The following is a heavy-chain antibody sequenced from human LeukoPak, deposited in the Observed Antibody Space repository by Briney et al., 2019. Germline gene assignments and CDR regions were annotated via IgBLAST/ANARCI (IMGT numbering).Heavy chain of an antibody. CDR1: GGSISSYY. Sequence: KPSETLSHTCTVSGGSISSYYWSWIRQPPGKGLEWIGYIYYSGSTYYNPSLKSRVTISVDTSKNLFSLKLSSVTAADTAVYYCARVRRPLDGADYWGQGTLVTVSS. D-gene: IGHD1-1*01. CDR2: IYYSGST. J-gene: IGHJ4*02. V-gene: IGHV4-59*01. CDR3: ARVRRPLDGADY.